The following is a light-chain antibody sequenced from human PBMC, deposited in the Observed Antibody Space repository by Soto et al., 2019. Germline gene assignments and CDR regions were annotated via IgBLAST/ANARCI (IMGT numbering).Light chain of an antibody. J-gene: IGLJ1*01. Sequence: QSGLTEPASVSGSLGQSITISCSGTSSDVGAYNYVSWYQQYPGKAPKLMIYHVTDRHSGVSNRFSGSKSGNTASLTISGLQAEDEADYYCCSYTTSNTFVFGTGTKVTVL. CDR1: SSDVGAYNY. CDR2: HVT. V-gene: IGLV2-14*01. CDR3: CSYTTSNTFV.